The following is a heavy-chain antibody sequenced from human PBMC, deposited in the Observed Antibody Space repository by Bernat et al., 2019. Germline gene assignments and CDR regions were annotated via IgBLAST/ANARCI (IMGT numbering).Heavy chain of an antibody. Sequence: QLQLQESGPGLVKPSETLSLTCTVSGGSISSSSYYWGWIRQPPGKGLEWIGSIYYSGSTYYNPSLKSRVTISVDTSKNQFSLKLSSVTAADTAVYYCARLVVVAATPSYYYYYGMDVWGQGTTVTVSS. CDR1: GGSISSSSYY. CDR2: IYYSGST. J-gene: IGHJ6*02. CDR3: ARLVVVAATPSYYYYYGMDV. V-gene: IGHV4-39*01. D-gene: IGHD2-15*01.